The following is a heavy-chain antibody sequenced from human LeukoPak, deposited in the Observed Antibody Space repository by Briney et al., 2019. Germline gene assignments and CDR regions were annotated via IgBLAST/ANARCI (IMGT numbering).Heavy chain of an antibody. CDR3: ARDLEVKAYYMDV. Sequence: GGSLRLSCAASGFTFSSYAMHWVRQAPGKGLEWVAVISYDGSNKYCADSVKGRFTISRDNSKNTLYLQMNSLRAEDTAVYYCARDLEVKAYYMDVWGKGTTVTVSS. CDR2: ISYDGSNK. V-gene: IGHV3-30*04. CDR1: GFTFSSYA. J-gene: IGHJ6*03.